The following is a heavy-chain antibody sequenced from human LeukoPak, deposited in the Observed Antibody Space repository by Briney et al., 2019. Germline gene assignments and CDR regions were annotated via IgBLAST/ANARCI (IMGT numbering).Heavy chain of an antibody. D-gene: IGHD4-17*01. CDR2: INHSGST. CDR1: GGSFSGYY. J-gene: IGHJ3*02. Sequence: SETLSLTCAVYGGSFSGYYWSWIRQPPGKGLEWIGEINHSGSTNYNPSLKSRVTISVDTSKNQFSLKLSSVTAADTAVYYCARGYGDYVQAGVQDALDIWGQGTMVTVSS. V-gene: IGHV4-34*01. CDR3: ARGYGDYVQAGVQDALDI.